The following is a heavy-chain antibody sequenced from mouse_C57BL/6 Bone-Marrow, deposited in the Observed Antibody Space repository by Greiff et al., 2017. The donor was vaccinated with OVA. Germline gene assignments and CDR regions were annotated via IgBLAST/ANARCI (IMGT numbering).Heavy chain of an antibody. CDR3: ARPYSNPFAY. J-gene: IGHJ3*01. CDR2: ISSGGSYT. Sequence: EVQGVESGGDLVKPGGSLKLSCAASGFTFSSYGMSWVRQTPDKRLEWVATISSGGSYTYYPDSVKGRFTISRDNAKNTLYLQMSSLKSEDTAMYYCARPYSNPFAYWGQGTLVTVSA. D-gene: IGHD2-5*01. V-gene: IGHV5-6*01. CDR1: GFTFSSYG.